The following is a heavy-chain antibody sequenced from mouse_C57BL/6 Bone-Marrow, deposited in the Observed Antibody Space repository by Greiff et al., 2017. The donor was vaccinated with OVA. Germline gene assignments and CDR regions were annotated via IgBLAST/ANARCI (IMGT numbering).Heavy chain of an antibody. CDR1: GYTFTSYG. D-gene: IGHD1-1*01. J-gene: IGHJ1*03. CDR3: ARRHYGSSYDWYFDV. CDR2: IYPRSGNT. V-gene: IGHV1-81*01. Sequence: VKLQESGAELARPGASVKLSCKASGYTFTSYGISWVKQRTGQGLEWIGEIYPRSGNTYYNEKFKGKATLTADKSSSTAYMELRSLTSEDSAVYFCARRHYGSSYDWYFDVWGTGTTVTVSS.